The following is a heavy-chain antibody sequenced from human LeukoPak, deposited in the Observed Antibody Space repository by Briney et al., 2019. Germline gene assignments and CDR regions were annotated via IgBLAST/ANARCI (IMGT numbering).Heavy chain of an antibody. Sequence: GGSLRLSCAASGFTFSDYYMSWARQAPGKGLEWVASINHNGNVNYYVDSVKGRFTISRDNAKNSLCLQMSNLRAEDTAVYFCARGGGLDVWGQGATVTVSS. V-gene: IGHV3-7*03. D-gene: IGHD3-16*01. CDR3: ARGGGLDV. CDR2: INHNGNVN. J-gene: IGHJ6*02. CDR1: GFTFSDYY.